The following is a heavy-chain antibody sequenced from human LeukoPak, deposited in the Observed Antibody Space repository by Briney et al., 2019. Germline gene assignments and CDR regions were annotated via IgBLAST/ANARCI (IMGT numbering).Heavy chain of an antibody. CDR1: GFTFSSYS. D-gene: IGHD3-22*01. Sequence: LRLSCAASGFTFSSYSMNWIRQPPGKGLEWIGYIYYSGSTYYNPSLKSRVTISVDTSKNQFSLKLSSVTAADTAVYYCARDLLYYDSSGYPNPNDAFDIWGQGTMVTVSS. CDR3: ARDLLYYDSSGYPNPNDAFDI. J-gene: IGHJ3*02. V-gene: IGHV4-30-4*08. CDR2: IYYSGST.